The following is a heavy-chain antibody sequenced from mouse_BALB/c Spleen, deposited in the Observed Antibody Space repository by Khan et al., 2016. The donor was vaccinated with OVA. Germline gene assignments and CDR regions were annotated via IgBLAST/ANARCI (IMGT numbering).Heavy chain of an antibody. J-gene: IGHJ3*01. D-gene: IGHD1-1*01. V-gene: IGHV1-7*01. CDR2: INPSHGYT. CDR1: GYTFTTYW. Sequence: VQLVESGAELAKPGASVKMSCTASGYTFTTYWMHWIKQRPGQGLDWIGYINPSHGYTEYNKNFKDKATLTADKSYSNAYMTLNSLTSDDYAVYLCSRRGFIDIGTYWCQGTLVAVSA. CDR3: SRRGFIDIGTY.